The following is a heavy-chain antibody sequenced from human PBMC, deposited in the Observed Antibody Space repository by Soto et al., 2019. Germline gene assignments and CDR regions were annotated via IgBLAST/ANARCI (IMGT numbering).Heavy chain of an antibody. CDR2: INPKSRGT. CDR1: GYAFIKYF. CDR3: ARVTLKAGNWFDP. J-gene: IGHJ5*02. D-gene: IGHD3-22*01. V-gene: IGHV1-2*02. Sequence: GSVTFFCEASGYAFIKYFIHWVRQANGQWFEWMGWINPKSRGTNYAQKFQGRVTMTRDTSNSTAYMELRGLTSDDTAVYYCARVTLKAGNWFDPWGQGTLVTVSS.